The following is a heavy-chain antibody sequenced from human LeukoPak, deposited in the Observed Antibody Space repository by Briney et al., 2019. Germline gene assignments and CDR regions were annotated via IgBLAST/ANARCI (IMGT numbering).Heavy chain of an antibody. CDR3: ARGAHNEGYTVLDF. J-gene: IGHJ4*02. CDR1: GFTFTTYW. Sequence: GGSLRLSCAASGFTFTTYWMHWFRQAPGKGLVWVSDINSDGSSTNYADSMKGRFTISRDNAKNTLYLQMSGLRAEDTAVYYCARGAHNEGYTVLDFWGQGALVTVSS. V-gene: IGHV3-74*01. D-gene: IGHD3-16*02. CDR2: INSDGSST.